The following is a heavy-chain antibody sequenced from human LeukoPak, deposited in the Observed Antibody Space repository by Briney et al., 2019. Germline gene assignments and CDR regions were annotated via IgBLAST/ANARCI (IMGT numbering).Heavy chain of an antibody. CDR1: GFTFSSYA. J-gene: IGHJ4*02. D-gene: IGHD3-16*01. CDR3: ARHPRGGPYFDY. V-gene: IGHV4-34*01. Sequence: PGGSLRLSCAASGFTFSSYAMHWIRQPPGKGLEWIGEINHSGSTNYNPSLKSRLTISVDTSKNQFSLKLSSVTAADTAVYYCARHPRGGPYFDYWGQGTLVTVSS. CDR2: INHSGST.